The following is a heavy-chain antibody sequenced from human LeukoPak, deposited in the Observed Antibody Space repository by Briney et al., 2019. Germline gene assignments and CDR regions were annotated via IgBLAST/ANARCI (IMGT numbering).Heavy chain of an antibody. D-gene: IGHD3-22*01. V-gene: IGHV4-59*01. CDR2: IYYSGST. CDR3: ARWTYYYDSSGYSYWDFDH. CDR1: GGSISSYS. J-gene: IGHJ4*02. Sequence: SETLSLTCTVSGGSISSYSWSWIRQPPGKGLEWIGYIYYSGSTNYNPSLKSRVTISVDTSKNQFSLRLSSATAADTAVYYCARWTYYYDSSGYSYWDFDHWGQGTLVTVSS.